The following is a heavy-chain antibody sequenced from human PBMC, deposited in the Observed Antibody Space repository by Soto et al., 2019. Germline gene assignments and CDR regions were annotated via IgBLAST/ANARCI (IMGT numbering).Heavy chain of an antibody. D-gene: IGHD3-10*01. CDR2: ISYDGSNK. Sequence: AGGSLRLSCAASGFTFSSYAMHWVRQAPGKGLEWVAVISYDGSNKYYADSVKGRFTISRDNSKNTLYLQMNSLRAEDTAVYYCARDLHSYGSGSYTHHHYYYYYGMDVWGQGTTVTVSS. CDR3: ARDLHSYGSGSYTHHHYYYYYGMDV. CDR1: GFTFSSYA. V-gene: IGHV3-30-3*01. J-gene: IGHJ6*02.